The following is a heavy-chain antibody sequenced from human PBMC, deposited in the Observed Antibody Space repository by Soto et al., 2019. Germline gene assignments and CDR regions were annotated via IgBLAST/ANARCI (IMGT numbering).Heavy chain of an antibody. J-gene: IGHJ6*03. D-gene: IGHD2-2*01. CDR3: ARGGTRVVVVPYYYYMDV. Sequence: SETLSLTCAVYGGSFSGYYWSWIRQPPGKGLEWIGEINHSGSTNYNPSLKGRVTISVDTSKNQFSLKLSSVTAADTAVYYCARGGTRVVVVPYYYYMDVWGKGTTVTVSS. CDR2: INHSGST. CDR1: GGSFSGYY. V-gene: IGHV4-34*01.